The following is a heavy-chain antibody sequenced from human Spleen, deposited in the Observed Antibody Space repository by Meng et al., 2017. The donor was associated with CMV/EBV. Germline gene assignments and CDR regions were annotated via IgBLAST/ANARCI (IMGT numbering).Heavy chain of an antibody. J-gene: IGHJ4*02. CDR1: GFTFSSYS. CDR2: ISSSSSYI. Sequence: GESLKISCAASGFTFSSYSMNWVRQAPGKGLEWVSSISSSSSYIYYADSVKGRFTISRDNAKNSLYLQMNSLRAEDTALYYCARDLPTYYYESSGPIWGPFDYWGQGTLVTVSS. V-gene: IGHV3-21*04. CDR3: ARDLPTYYYESSGPIWGPFDY. D-gene: IGHD3-22*01.